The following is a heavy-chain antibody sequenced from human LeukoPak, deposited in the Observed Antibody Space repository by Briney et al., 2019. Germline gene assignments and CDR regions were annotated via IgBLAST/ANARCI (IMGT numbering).Heavy chain of an antibody. V-gene: IGHV1-18*01. D-gene: IGHD1-7*01. Sequence: GASVKVSCKASGYTFTSYGISWVRQAPGRGLEWMGWISAYNGNTNYAQKLQGRVTMTTDTSTSTAYMELRSLRSDDTAVYYCARELTGPRDYYYYGMDVWGQGTTVTVSS. CDR2: ISAYNGNT. CDR1: GYTFTSYG. CDR3: ARELTGPRDYYYYGMDV. J-gene: IGHJ6*02.